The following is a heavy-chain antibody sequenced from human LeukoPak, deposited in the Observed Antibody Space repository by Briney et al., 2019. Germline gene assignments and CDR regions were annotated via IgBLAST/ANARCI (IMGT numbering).Heavy chain of an antibody. V-gene: IGHV3-30*02. CDR1: GFTFSGSG. Sequence: GESLRLSCAASGFTFSGSGMHWVRQAPGKGLEWVAFIRYHGSDKYYADSVKGRFTISRDNSKNTLYLQMNSLRPEDTSVYFCARSPTSWYFDYWGQGTLVTVSS. CDR3: ARSPTSWYFDY. D-gene: IGHD2-2*01. J-gene: IGHJ4*02. CDR2: IRYHGSDK.